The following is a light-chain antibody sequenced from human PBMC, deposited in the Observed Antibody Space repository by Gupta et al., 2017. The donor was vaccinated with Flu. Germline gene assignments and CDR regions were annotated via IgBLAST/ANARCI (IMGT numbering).Light chain of an antibody. J-gene: IGKJ2*01. CDR1: QSLLNTNGYYY. CDR3: LHTLQTVS. V-gene: IGKV2-28*01. CDR2: LGS. Sequence: DIVMTQSPLSLPVTPGEPAPIFCRSSQSLLNTNGYYYLNWYLQKPGQSPQLLSYLGSTRASGVPDRFSGARSGTEFTLKIMRAEAEDVGVCFCLHTLQTVSFGQGTRLEI.